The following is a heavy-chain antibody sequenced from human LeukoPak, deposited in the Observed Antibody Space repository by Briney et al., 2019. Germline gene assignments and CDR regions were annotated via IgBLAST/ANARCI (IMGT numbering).Heavy chain of an antibody. Sequence: ASVKVSCKTSGYTFTGSYIHWVRQAPGQGLEWMGWINPNSGDTNYAQKFQARVTMTTPTSISTAYMELTSLSSDDTAIYYCARVPYSTSFDYWGLGTLVTVSS. CDR3: ARVPYSTSFDY. D-gene: IGHD2/OR15-2a*01. CDR2: INPNSGDT. CDR1: GYTFTGSY. J-gene: IGHJ4*02. V-gene: IGHV1-2*02.